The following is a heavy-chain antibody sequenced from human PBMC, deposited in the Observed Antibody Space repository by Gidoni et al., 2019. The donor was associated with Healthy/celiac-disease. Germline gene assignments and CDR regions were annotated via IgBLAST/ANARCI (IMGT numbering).Heavy chain of an antibody. CDR2: ISWKSGSI. CDR3: AKDPNYDILTGYLDYFDY. CDR1: GFAVDDDA. D-gene: IGHD3-9*01. V-gene: IGHV3-9*01. Sequence: EVQLVESGGGLVQPGRSLRLSCAASGFAVDDDAMHWVRQAPGKGLEWVSGISWKSGSIGYADSVKGRFTISRDNAKTSLYLQMNSLRAEDTALYYCAKDPNYDILTGYLDYFDYWGQGTLVTVSS. J-gene: IGHJ4*02.